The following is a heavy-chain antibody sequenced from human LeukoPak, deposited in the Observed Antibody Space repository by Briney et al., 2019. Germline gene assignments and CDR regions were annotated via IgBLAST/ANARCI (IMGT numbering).Heavy chain of an antibody. CDR3: TRGSSGRRDN. D-gene: IGHD6-19*01. J-gene: IGHJ4*02. CDR1: GYTSTSCD. Sequence: RASVKVSCKASGYTSTSCDINWVRQATGQGLEWMGWMNPNSGNTGYGQSFQGRITMTRDISIGTAYMELSNLTSEDTAIYYCTRGSSGRRDNWGQGTLVTVSA. CDR2: MNPNSGNT. V-gene: IGHV1-8*01.